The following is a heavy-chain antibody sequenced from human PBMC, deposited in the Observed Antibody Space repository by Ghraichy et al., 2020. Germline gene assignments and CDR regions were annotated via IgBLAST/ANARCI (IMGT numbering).Heavy chain of an antibody. CDR2: ISGSGIST. D-gene: IGHD3-16*01. V-gene: IGHV3-23*01. Sequence: GGSLRLSCAISGFTLSAYAMNWVRQAPGKGLEWVSTISGSGISTYYADSVQGRFTISRDSSKNTLYLQMNSLRAEDTAVYYCAKAGLLGGDYFYNYMDVWGKGTTVTVSS. J-gene: IGHJ6*03. CDR3: AKAGLLGGDYFYNYMDV. CDR1: GFTLSAYA.